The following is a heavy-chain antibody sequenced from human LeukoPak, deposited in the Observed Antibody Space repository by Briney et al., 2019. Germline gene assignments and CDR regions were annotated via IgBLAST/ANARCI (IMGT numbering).Heavy chain of an antibody. CDR2: IDPSDSYT. CDR3: ARHRGSVLRVDY. Sequence: GESLKISCKGSGYSFTSYWISWVRQMPGKGLEWMGRIDPSDSYTNYSPSFQGHVTILADKSISTAYLQWSSLKASDTAMYYCARHRGSVLRVDYWGQGTLVTVSS. CDR1: GYSFTSYW. V-gene: IGHV5-10-1*01. D-gene: IGHD3-10*01. J-gene: IGHJ4*02.